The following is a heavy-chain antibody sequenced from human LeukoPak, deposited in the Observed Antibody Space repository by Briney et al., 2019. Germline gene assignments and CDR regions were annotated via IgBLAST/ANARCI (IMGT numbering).Heavy chain of an antibody. V-gene: IGHV3-23*01. Sequence: GGSLRLSCAVSGITLSNYGMSWVRRAPGKGLEWVAGISDSGGSTNYADSVKGRFTISRDNPRNTLYLQMNSLRAEDTAVYFCAKRGVVIRVILVGFHKEAYYFDSWGQGALVTVSS. CDR1: GITLSNYG. CDR2: ISDSGGST. CDR3: AKRGVVIRVILVGFHKEAYYFDS. J-gene: IGHJ4*02. D-gene: IGHD3-22*01.